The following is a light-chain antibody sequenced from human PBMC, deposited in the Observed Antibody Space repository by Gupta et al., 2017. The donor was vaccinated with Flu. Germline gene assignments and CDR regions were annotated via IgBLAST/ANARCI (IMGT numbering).Light chain of an antibody. J-gene: IGKJ2*01. Sequence: VAWTSSHCRVRSDVTTYLYWYLQKPGQPPRLLIYEASIRVSEVPARFSGSGSGTDFTLKISSVEAEDVGVYYCKQNMQRHTFGQGTKLEI. CDR3: KQNMQRHT. CDR1: HCRVRSDVTTY. CDR2: EAS. V-gene: IGKV2D-29*01.